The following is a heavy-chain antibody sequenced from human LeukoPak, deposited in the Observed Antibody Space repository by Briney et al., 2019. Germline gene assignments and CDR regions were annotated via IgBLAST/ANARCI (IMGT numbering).Heavy chain of an antibody. CDR1: GYTFTGYY. D-gene: IGHD3-3*01. CDR3: ARDSGDFWSGYSSPQGY. Sequence: GASVKVSCKASGYTFTGYYMHWVRQAPGQGLEWMGWIHPKSGDTHYAQKFQGRVTMTRDTSTSTVYMELSSLRSEDTAVYYCARDSGDFWSGYSSPQGYWGQGTLVTVSS. CDR2: IHPKSGDT. V-gene: IGHV1-2*02. J-gene: IGHJ4*02.